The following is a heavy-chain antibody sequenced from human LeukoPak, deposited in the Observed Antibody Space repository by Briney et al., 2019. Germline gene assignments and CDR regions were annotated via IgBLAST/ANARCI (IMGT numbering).Heavy chain of an antibody. CDR3: ARSGQLRYFDWHYFDY. Sequence: SETLSLTCTVSGGSISSYYWSWIRQPPGKGLEWIGYIYYSGSTNYNPSLKSRVTISVDTSKNQISLKLSSVTAADTAVYYCARSGQLRYFDWHYFDYWGQGTLVTVSS. D-gene: IGHD3-9*01. V-gene: IGHV4-59*08. CDR2: IYYSGST. J-gene: IGHJ4*02. CDR1: GGSISSYY.